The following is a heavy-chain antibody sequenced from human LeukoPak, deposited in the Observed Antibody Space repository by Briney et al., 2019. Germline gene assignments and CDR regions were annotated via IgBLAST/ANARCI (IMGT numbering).Heavy chain of an antibody. V-gene: IGHV1-69*05. Sequence: ASVKVSCKASGYTFSNYAINWVRQAPGQGLEWMGGIIPIFGTANYAQKFQGRVTMTTDTSTSTAYMELRSPRSDDTAVYYCARRATYYDILTGYRLGYYFDYWGQGTLVTVSS. CDR2: IIPIFGTA. CDR3: ARRATYYDILTGYRLGYYFDY. D-gene: IGHD3-9*01. CDR1: GYTFSNYA. J-gene: IGHJ4*02.